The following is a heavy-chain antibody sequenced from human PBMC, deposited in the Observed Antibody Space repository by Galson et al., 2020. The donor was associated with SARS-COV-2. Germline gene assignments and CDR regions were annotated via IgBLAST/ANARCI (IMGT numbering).Heavy chain of an antibody. Sequence: GESLKISCKGSGYSFTSYWIGWVRQMPGKGLEWMGIIYPGDSDTRYSPSFQGQVTISADKSISTAYLQWSSLKASDTAMYYCARHTGGWFGELLTTDYWGQGTRVTISS. J-gene: IGHJ4*02. CDR2: IYPGDSDT. CDR3: ARHTGGWFGELLTTDY. CDR1: GYSFTSYW. V-gene: IGHV5-51*01. D-gene: IGHD3-10*01.